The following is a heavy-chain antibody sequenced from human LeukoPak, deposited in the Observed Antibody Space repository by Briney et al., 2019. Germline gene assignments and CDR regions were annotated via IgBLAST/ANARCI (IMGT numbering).Heavy chain of an antibody. CDR1: GFTFRSYE. D-gene: IGHD1-26*01. V-gene: IGHV3-48*03. J-gene: IGHJ5*02. CDR2: ISSGGSIK. Sequence: GGSLRLSCAASGFTFRSYEMNWVRQAPGKGLEWVSYISSGGSIKYYAESVKGRFTISIDNTKNSLYLQMNGLRAEDTAVYYCARVEWELLGRGFDPWGQGTLVTVSS. CDR3: ARVEWELLGRGFDP.